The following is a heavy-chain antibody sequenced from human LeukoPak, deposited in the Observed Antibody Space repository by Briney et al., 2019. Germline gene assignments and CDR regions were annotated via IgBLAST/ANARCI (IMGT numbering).Heavy chain of an antibody. CDR1: GFTFSSYW. CDR2: INSDGSST. V-gene: IGHV3-74*01. J-gene: IGHJ6*03. Sequence: GGSLRLSCAASGFTFSSYWMHWVRQAPGKGLVWVSCINSDGSSTSYADSVKGRFTISRDNAKNSLYLQMNSLRAEDTAVYYCARESFEGSGWPYYYYYMDVWGKGTTVTVSS. CDR3: ARESFEGSGWPYYYYYMDV. D-gene: IGHD6-19*01.